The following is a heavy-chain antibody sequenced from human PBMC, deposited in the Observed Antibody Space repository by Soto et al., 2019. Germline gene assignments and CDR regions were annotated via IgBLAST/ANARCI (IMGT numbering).Heavy chain of an antibody. CDR3: SGSGRYSRKDLAYGMAV. D-gene: IGHD3-10*01. CDR2: IYYSGST. V-gene: IGHV4-59*01. CDR1: GGSISSYY. J-gene: IGHJ6*02. Sequence: SETLSLTCPVSGGSISSYYWSWIRQPPGKGLEWIGYIYYSGSTNYNPSFKSRVTISVDTSKNQFSLKLSSVTAADTAVYYCSGSGRYSRKDLAYGMAVWGQGTKVTVS.